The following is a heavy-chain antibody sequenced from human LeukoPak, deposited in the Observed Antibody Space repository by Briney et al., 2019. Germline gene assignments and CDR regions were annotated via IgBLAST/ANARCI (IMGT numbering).Heavy chain of an antibody. CDR1: GFTFSSYA. D-gene: IGHD3-9*01. CDR2: ISGRGDST. CDR3: AKDSPVLTV. V-gene: IGHV3-23*01. J-gene: IGHJ4*02. Sequence: GGSLRLSCAASGFTFSSYAMSWVRQAPGKGLEWVSGISGRGDSTYYADSVKGRFTISRDNSKNTLYLQMKSLRAEDTAVYQCAKDSPVLTVWGQGTLVTVS.